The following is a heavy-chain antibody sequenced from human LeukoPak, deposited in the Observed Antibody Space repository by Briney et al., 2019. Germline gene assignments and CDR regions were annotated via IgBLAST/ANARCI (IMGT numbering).Heavy chain of an antibody. CDR2: ISYDGSNK. CDR1: GFTFSSYG. V-gene: IGHV3-30*18. D-gene: IGHD1-26*01. CDR3: AKGAGSGSYHFDY. Sequence: GGSLRLSCAASGFTFSSYGMHWVRQAPGKGLEWVAVISYDGSNKYYADSVKGRFTISRDNSKNTLYLQMNSLRAEDTAVYYCAKGAGSGSYHFDYGGKGTLVTVSS. J-gene: IGHJ4*02.